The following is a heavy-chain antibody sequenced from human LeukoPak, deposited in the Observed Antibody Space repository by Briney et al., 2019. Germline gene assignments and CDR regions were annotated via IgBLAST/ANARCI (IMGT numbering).Heavy chain of an antibody. CDR1: GGSISSSSYY. CDR2: IYYSGST. Sequence: SETLSLTCTVSGGSISSSSYYWGWIRQPPGKGLEWIGSIYYSGSTYYNPSLKSRVTISVDTSKNQFSLKLSSVTAADTAVYYCARHIGPRIAADVYYFDYCGQGTLVTVSS. D-gene: IGHD6-13*01. V-gene: IGHV4-39*01. J-gene: IGHJ4*02. CDR3: ARHIGPRIAADVYYFDY.